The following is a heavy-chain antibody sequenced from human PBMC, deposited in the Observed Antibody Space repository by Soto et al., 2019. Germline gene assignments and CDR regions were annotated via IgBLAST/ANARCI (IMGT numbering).Heavy chain of an antibody. V-gene: IGHV2-5*02. Sequence: QITLKESGPTVVQPTQTLTLTCSFSGFSLSTSAQGVAWIRQPPGEALEWLALIYWDDDERYSPFLKSRLTIAKYTSKNQVVLTMTNMDPVDTATYFCAHKGGRGAAMDVWGQGATVTVSS. D-gene: IGHD2-15*01. J-gene: IGHJ6*02. CDR2: IYWDDDE. CDR1: GFSLSTSAQG. CDR3: AHKGGRGAAMDV.